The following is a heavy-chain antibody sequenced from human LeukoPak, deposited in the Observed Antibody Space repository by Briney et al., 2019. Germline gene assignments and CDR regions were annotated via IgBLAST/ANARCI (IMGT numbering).Heavy chain of an antibody. J-gene: IGHJ4*02. CDR3: AKDRVGSSSWYLYYFDS. Sequence: GGSLRLSCAASGFTFSYYAMSWVRQAPGKGLEWVSAISGSGGSTYYADSVKGRFTISRDNSKNTLYLQMNSLRADDTAVYYCAKDRVGSSSWYLYYFDSWGQGTLVTVSS. CDR2: ISGSGGST. D-gene: IGHD6-13*01. V-gene: IGHV3-23*01. CDR1: GFTFSYYA.